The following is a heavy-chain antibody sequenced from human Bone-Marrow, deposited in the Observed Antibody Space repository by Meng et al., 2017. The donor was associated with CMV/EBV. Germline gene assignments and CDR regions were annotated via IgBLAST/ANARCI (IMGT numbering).Heavy chain of an antibody. CDR1: GYAFQNYG. J-gene: IGHJ4*02. CDR2: LNWKSETM. V-gene: IGHV3-9*01. CDR3: ASVTAMVNY. Sequence: SLKISCAVSGYAFQNYGVHWVRQTPGKGLEWVSGLNWKSETMGYAASVRGRFTISRDNAKNSLFLEMNSLRAEDTAVYYCASVTAMVNYWGQGTLVTGSS. D-gene: IGHD5-18*01.